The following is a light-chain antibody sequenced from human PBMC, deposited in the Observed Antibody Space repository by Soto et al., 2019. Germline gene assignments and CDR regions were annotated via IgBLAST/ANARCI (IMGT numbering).Light chain of an antibody. CDR1: QSVSSN. Sequence: EIVMTQSPATLSVSPGERATFSCRASQSVSSNLAWYQQQPGQAPSLLIFGASTRATGIPARFSGSGSGTEFTLTISSVQSEDFAVYICQQYNNWPRTFGLGTKVEIK. J-gene: IGKJ1*01. CDR3: QQYNNWPRT. CDR2: GAS. V-gene: IGKV3-15*01.